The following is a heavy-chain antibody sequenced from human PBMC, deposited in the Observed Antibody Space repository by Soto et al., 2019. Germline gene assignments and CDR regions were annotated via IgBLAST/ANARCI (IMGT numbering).Heavy chain of an antibody. J-gene: IGHJ1*01. V-gene: IGHV3-7*01. Sequence: VQLVASGGGVVQPGRSLRLSCAASGFTFSSYAMHWVRQAPGKGLEWVANIKQDETEKFYVDSVKGRFTISRDNAKNSLYLQMNSLRAEDTAVYYCARPGEYCSGGSCFPFHYWGQGTLVTVSS. CDR3: ARPGEYCSGGSCFPFHY. D-gene: IGHD2-15*01. CDR2: IKQDETEK. CDR1: GFTFSSYA.